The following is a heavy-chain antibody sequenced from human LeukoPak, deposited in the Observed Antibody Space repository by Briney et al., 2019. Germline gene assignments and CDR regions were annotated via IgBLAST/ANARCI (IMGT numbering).Heavy chain of an antibody. CDR2: MHDSGTT. V-gene: IGHV4-59*01. CDR3: ATYKRISGWYVHDY. D-gene: IGHD6-19*01. CDR1: GVSISSYY. Sequence: SETLSLTCSVCGVSISSYYWSWLRQPPGMGLEWIGVMHDSGTTFYTPSLKSRVTMSVDTSKMQFSLQLSSVTAADTAIYYCATYKRISGWYVHDYWGQGTLVTVSS. J-gene: IGHJ4*02.